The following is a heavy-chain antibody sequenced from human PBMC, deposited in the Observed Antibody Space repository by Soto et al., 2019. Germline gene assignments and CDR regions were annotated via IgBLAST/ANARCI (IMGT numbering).Heavy chain of an antibody. Sequence: GESLKISCKGSGYSFTSYWIGWVRQMPGKGLEWMGIIYPGDSDTRYSPSFQGQVTISADKSISTAYLQWSSLKASDTAMYYCARHGVAALTDYYYYYGMDVWGQGTTVTVYS. CDR3: ARHGVAALTDYYYYYGMDV. D-gene: IGHD6-6*01. J-gene: IGHJ6*02. CDR1: GYSFTSYW. CDR2: IYPGDSDT. V-gene: IGHV5-51*01.